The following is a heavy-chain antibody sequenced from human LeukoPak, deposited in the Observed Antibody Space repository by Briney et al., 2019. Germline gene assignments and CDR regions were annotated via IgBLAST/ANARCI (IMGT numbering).Heavy chain of an antibody. CDR1: GFTFSSYA. Sequence: PGGSLRLSCAASGFTFSSYAMSWVRQAPGKGLEWVSAISGSGGSTYYADSVKGRFTISRDNSKNTLYLQMNSLRAEDTALYYCAKDYRQWGGSGAFDIWGQGTMVTVSS. CDR3: AKDYRQWGGSGAFDI. J-gene: IGHJ3*02. CDR2: ISGSGGST. D-gene: IGHD3-16*01. V-gene: IGHV3-23*01.